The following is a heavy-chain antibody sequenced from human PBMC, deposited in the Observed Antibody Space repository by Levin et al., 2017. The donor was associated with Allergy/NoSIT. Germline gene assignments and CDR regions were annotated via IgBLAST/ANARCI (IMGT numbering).Heavy chain of an antibody. J-gene: IGHJ4*02. CDR1: GVSISSYY. V-gene: IGHV4-59*08. Sequence: SQTLSLTCTVSGVSISSYYWSWIRRPPGKGLEWIGYIYYSGNTNYNPSLKSRVTISVDTSKNQFSLKLSSVTAADTAVYYCARNHYAYDYWGQGTLVTVSS. CDR3: ARNHYAYDY. CDR2: IYYSGNT. D-gene: IGHD1-14*01.